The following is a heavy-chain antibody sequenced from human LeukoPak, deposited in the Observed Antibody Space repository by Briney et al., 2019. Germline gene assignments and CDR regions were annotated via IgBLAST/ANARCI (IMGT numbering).Heavy chain of an antibody. J-gene: IGHJ5*02. Sequence: SQTLSLTCVVSGDSISSGAYSWSWIRQPPGKGLEWIGYIFHSGSTFYNPSLKGRVTISVDNSKNQFSLRLTAVTAADTAVYYCARELWFANAPGSWLDPWGQGTLVTVSS. D-gene: IGHD3-10*01. CDR1: GDSISSGAYS. CDR3: ARELWFANAPGSWLDP. CDR2: IFHSGST. V-gene: IGHV4-30-2*01.